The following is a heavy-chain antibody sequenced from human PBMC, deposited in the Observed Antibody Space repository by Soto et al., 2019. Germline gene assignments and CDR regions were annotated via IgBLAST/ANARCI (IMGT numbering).Heavy chain of an antibody. D-gene: IGHD5-12*01. Sequence: ASVKVSCKASGYTFTSYYMHWVRQAPGQGLEWMGIINPSGGSTSYAQKFQGRVTMTRDTSTSTVYMELSSLRSDDTAVYYCARPAEPVWWQYGMDVWGQGTTVTV. V-gene: IGHV1-46*01. CDR2: INPSGGST. CDR1: GYTFTSYY. CDR3: ARPAEPVWWQYGMDV. J-gene: IGHJ6*02.